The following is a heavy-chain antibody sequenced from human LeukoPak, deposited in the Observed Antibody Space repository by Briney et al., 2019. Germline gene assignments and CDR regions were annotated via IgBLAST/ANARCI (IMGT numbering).Heavy chain of an antibody. J-gene: IGHJ4*02. V-gene: IGHV3-30*02. CDR3: ANFLQAPDCSNGVCRGY. CDR1: GFPFSTSG. Sequence: GSLRLSCTASGFPFSTSGIHWVGPGPAKGLEWVAFIRSDGSNTYYADSVKGRFTISRDNSKNTLYLQMTSLRAEDTALYYCANFLQAPDCSNGVCRGYWGQGTLVIVSS. D-gene: IGHD2-8*01. CDR2: IRSDGSNT.